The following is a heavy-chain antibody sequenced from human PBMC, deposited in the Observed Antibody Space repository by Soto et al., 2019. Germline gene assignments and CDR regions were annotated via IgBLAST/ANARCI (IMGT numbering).Heavy chain of an antibody. D-gene: IGHD6-13*01. CDR2: IYYSGST. Sequence: PSETLSLTCTVSGGTMRIRIFYVGWICQPPGKGLEWIGSIYYSGSTYYNPSLKSRVTISVDMSKNQFSLKASDTAMYYCARLQAAAGDNDLTFDYWGQGTLVTVSS. CDR3: ARLQAAAGDNDLTFDY. CDR1: GGTMRIRIFY. J-gene: IGHJ4*02. V-gene: IGHV4-39*07.